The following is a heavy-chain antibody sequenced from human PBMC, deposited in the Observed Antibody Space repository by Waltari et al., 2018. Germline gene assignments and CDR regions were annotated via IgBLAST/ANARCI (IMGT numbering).Heavy chain of an antibody. Sequence: EVQLVESGGGLVQPGGSLRPSCAASGFTSSMYWMSWVRQGPGKGLVWVSRSNSDGSSTSYADSVKGRFTISKDNAKNTVYLQMNSLRAEDTAIYYCARGARRTTVTTGWWYFDLWGRGTLVTVSS. CDR3: ARGARRTTVTTGWWYFDL. CDR1: GFTSSMYW. D-gene: IGHD4-17*01. J-gene: IGHJ2*01. V-gene: IGHV3-74*01. CDR2: SNSDGSST.